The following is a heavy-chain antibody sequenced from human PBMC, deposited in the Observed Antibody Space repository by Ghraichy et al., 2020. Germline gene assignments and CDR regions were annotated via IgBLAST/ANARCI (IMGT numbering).Heavy chain of an antibody. J-gene: IGHJ4*02. CDR2: IYYSGST. CDR1: GGSISSSSYY. V-gene: IGHV4-39*01. D-gene: IGHD6-19*01. Sequence: SETLSLTCTVSGGSISSSSYYWGWIRQPPGKGLEWIGSIYYSGSTYYNPSLKSRLTISVDTSKNQLSLKLSSVTAADTAVYYCARLSVAVAGVSFDYWGQGTLVSVPS. CDR3: ARLSVAVAGVSFDY.